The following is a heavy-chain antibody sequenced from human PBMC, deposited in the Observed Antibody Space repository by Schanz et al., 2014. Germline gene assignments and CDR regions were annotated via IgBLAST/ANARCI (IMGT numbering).Heavy chain of an antibody. J-gene: IGHJ4*02. D-gene: IGHD3-10*01. V-gene: IGHV3-23*01. Sequence: EVQLLESGGGLIQPGGSLRLSCAASGFIFGSSVMAWVRQAPGKGLEWVSGITGASDHIDYAESVKGRFTISRDNSKNTLYLQMSSLRAEDTAVYHCVSSENYASYAFWGQGTLXTVSS. CDR3: VSSENYASYAF. CDR2: ITGASDHI. CDR1: GFIFGSSV.